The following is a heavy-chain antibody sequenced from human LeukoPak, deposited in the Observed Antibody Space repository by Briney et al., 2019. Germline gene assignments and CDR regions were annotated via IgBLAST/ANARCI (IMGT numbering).Heavy chain of an antibody. V-gene: IGHV1-2*02. Sequence: GASVKVSCKASGYTFTGYYMHWVRQAPGQGLEWMGWINPNSGGTNYAQKFQGRVTMTRDTSISTAYMGLSRLRSDDTAVYYCARVPYLRRDGYNYYFDYWGQGTLVTVSS. CDR2: INPNSGGT. CDR1: GYTFTGYY. CDR3: ARVPYLRRDGYNYYFDY. D-gene: IGHD5-24*01. J-gene: IGHJ4*02.